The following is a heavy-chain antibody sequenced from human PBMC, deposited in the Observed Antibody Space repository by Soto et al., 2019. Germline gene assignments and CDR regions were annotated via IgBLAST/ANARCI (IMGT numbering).Heavy chain of an antibody. Sequence: EVQLLESGGGLVQPGGSLRLSCVGSGFTFINYAMNWVRQTPGKGLEWVSTISGGGDRTFDADTVKGRFTISRDNSKNTVNLQMNMLRADDRAVYYCARKVLGSTSRPDWWYFDLWGRGTLVTVSS. D-gene: IGHD3-16*01. CDR1: GFTFINYA. CDR3: ARKVLGSTSRPDWWYFDL. J-gene: IGHJ2*01. CDR2: ISGGGDRT. V-gene: IGHV3-23*01.